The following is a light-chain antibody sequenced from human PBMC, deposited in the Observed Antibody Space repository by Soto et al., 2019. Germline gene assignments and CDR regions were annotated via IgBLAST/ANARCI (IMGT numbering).Light chain of an antibody. CDR2: TNS. J-gene: IGLJ2*01. V-gene: IGLV1-44*01. Sequence: QSVLTQPPSASGPPGQRVTISCSGRASNIGSNFVSWYQVVPGTAPKLLIYTNSHRPSGVPDRFSGSRSGTSASLDISGLQSDDEDDYFCATLDDNGKGPVFGGGTQLNVL. CDR3: ATLDDNGKGPV. CDR1: ASNIGSNF.